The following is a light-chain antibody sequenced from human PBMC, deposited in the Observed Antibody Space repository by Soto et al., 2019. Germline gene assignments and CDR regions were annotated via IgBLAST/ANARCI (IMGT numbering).Light chain of an antibody. Sequence: DIQMTQSPSSLSASVGDRVTITFRASQNINSYLNWYQQKPGQSPRLLIYSASILQAGVPSGFSGSGSGTDFTLTISSLQTEDSATYYCQQTQSFPLTFGGGTKVDIK. CDR2: SAS. V-gene: IGKV1-39*01. J-gene: IGKJ4*01. CDR1: QNINSY. CDR3: QQTQSFPLT.